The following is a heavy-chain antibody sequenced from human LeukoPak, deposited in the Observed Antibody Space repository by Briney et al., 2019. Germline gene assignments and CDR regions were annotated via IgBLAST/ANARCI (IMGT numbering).Heavy chain of an antibody. CDR1: GFTFSSYA. D-gene: IGHD3-22*01. CDR2: ISGSGGST. Sequence: PGGSLRLSCAASGFTFSSYAMSWVRQAPGKGLEWVSAISGSGGSTYYADSVKGRFTISRDNSKNTLYLQMNSLRAEDTAVHYCATGRPITMIVVYFTWGQGTLVTVSS. CDR3: ATGRPITMIVVYFT. J-gene: IGHJ5*02. V-gene: IGHV3-23*01.